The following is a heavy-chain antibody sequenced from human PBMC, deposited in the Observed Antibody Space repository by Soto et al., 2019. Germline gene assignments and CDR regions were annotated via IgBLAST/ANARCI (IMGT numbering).Heavy chain of an antibody. J-gene: IGHJ6*02. D-gene: IGHD2-8*01. CDR2: INPNSGGT. CDR3: ARGPPGNVLMVYASHYYYYGMDV. Sequence: SVKVSCKASGYTFTGYYMHWVRQAPGQGLEWMGWINPNSGGTNYAQKFQGWVTMTRDTSISTAYMELSRLRSDDTAVCYCARGPPGNVLMVYASHYYYYGMDVWGQGTTVTVSS. V-gene: IGHV1-2*04. CDR1: GYTFTGYY.